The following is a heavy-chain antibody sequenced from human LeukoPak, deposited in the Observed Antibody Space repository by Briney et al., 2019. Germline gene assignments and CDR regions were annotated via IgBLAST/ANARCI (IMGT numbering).Heavy chain of an antibody. CDR1: GYTFTSYG. CDR3: ARTLGILSPAHPDY. Sequence: ASVKVSCKASGYTFTSYGISWVRQAPGQGLEWMGWISAYNGNTNYAQKLQGRVTMTTDTSTSTAYMELRSLRSDDTAVYYCARTLGILSPAHPDYWGQGTLVTVSS. V-gene: IGHV1-18*01. J-gene: IGHJ4*02. CDR2: ISAYNGNT. D-gene: IGHD7-27*01.